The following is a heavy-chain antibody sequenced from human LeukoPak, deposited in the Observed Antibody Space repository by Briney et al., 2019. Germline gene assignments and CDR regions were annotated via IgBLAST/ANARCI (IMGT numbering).Heavy chain of an antibody. Sequence: GGSLRLSCAASGFTFSSYGMHWVRQAPGKGLEWVAFIRYDGSNKYYADSVKGRFTISRDNSKNTLYLQMNSLRAEDTAVYYCARITSGSYLRFDYWGQGTLVTVSS. V-gene: IGHV3-30*02. CDR1: GFTFSSYG. CDR2: IRYDGSNK. D-gene: IGHD1-26*01. J-gene: IGHJ4*02. CDR3: ARITSGSYLRFDY.